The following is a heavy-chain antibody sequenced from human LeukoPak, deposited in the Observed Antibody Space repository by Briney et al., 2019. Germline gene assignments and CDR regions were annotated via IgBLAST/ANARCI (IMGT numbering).Heavy chain of an antibody. CDR2: ISGSGGSE. CDR1: GFTLSSYA. J-gene: IGHJ4*02. CDR3: AKCGGGWYGDNFEN. Sequence: GGSLRLSCAASGFTLSSYAMTWVRPAPGKGLEWVSGISGSGGSEFYADSVKGRFFISRDISKNTLYLQMNSLRADDTAVYYCAKCGGGWYGDNFENWGQGTLVTVSS. D-gene: IGHD6-19*01. V-gene: IGHV3-23*01.